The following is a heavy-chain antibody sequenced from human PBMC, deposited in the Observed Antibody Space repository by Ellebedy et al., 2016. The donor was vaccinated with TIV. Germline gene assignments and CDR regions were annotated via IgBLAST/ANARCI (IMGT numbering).Heavy chain of an antibody. CDR3: ARPMAVQQLVRGSWFDP. CDR2: IYPGDSET. V-gene: IGHV5-51*01. Sequence: GESLKISCKGSGYSFTSYWIGWVRQLPGKGLEWMGIIYPGDSETRYSPSFQGQVTISADKSISTAYLQWSSLKASDTAMYYCARPMAVQQLVRGSWFDPWGQGTLVTVSS. J-gene: IGHJ5*02. CDR1: GYSFTSYW. D-gene: IGHD6-13*01.